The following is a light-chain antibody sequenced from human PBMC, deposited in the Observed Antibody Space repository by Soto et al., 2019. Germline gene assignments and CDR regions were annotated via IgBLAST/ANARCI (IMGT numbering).Light chain of an antibody. Sequence: QAVVTQPPSVSGAPGQRVTISCTGSSSNIGTPYDVHWYQQLPGTAPKLLIYGNSNRPSGVPDRCSGSKSGTSASLAITGLQAEDEADYYCQSYDSSLSGYVIFGGGTKVTVL. J-gene: IGLJ2*01. CDR3: QSYDSSLSGYVI. CDR2: GNS. CDR1: SSNIGTPYD. V-gene: IGLV1-40*01.